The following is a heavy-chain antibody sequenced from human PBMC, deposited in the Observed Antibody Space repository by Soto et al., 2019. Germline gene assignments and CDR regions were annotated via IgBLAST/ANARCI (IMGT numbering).Heavy chain of an antibody. Sequence: PSETLSLTCTVSGGSISSGGYYWSWIRQHPGKGLEWIGYIYYSGSTYYNPSLKSRVTISVDTSKNQFSLKLSSVTAADTAVYYCARVKRAVEYGDYVSFGFDPWGQGTLVTVSS. CDR3: ARVKRAVEYGDYVSFGFDP. V-gene: IGHV4-31*03. J-gene: IGHJ5*02. D-gene: IGHD4-17*01. CDR2: IYYSGST. CDR1: GGSISSGGYY.